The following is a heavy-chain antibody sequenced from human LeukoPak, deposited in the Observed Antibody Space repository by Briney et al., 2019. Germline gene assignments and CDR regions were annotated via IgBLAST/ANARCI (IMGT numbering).Heavy chain of an antibody. CDR2: IIPIFGTA. D-gene: IGHD6-13*01. Sequence: SVMVSCKASGGTFSSYAISWVRQAPGQGLEWMGGIIPIFGTANYAQKFQGSVTITTDEYTSTAYMELSSLRSDDTAVYYCARGVNPSFIAAAGDDAFDIWGQGTMVTVSS. CDR1: GGTFSSYA. V-gene: IGHV1-69*05. CDR3: ARGVNPSFIAAAGDDAFDI. J-gene: IGHJ3*02.